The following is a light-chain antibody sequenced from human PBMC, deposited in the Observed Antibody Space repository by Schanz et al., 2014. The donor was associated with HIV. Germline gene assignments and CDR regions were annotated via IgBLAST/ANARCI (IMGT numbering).Light chain of an antibody. CDR1: NSNIGSYY. Sequence: QSVLTQPPSASGTPGQGVTISCSGSNSNIGSYYVNWYQQFPGTAPKLLIYRNNQRPSGVPDRFSGSKSGTSASLAISGLQTEDEADYYCAAWDVLLNGPVFGGGTQLTVL. CDR2: RNN. J-gene: IGLJ7*01. V-gene: IGLV1-44*01. CDR3: AAWDVLLNGPV.